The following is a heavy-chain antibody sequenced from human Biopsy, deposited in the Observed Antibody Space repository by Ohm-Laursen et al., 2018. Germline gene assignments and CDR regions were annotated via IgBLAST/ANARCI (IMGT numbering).Heavy chain of an antibody. D-gene: IGHD6-19*01. CDR2: VADDGSNK. CDR1: GFGMYA. CDR3: AKDGGQWLGGAFDI. V-gene: IGHV3-30*18. J-gene: IGHJ3*02. Sequence: SLRLSCADSGFGMYAMHWVRQPPGKGLEWLGVVADDGSNKYYAESVKGRFTISRDRSRDTVHLQMNSPGYEDTALYYCAKDGGQWLGGAFDIWGHGTMVSVSS.